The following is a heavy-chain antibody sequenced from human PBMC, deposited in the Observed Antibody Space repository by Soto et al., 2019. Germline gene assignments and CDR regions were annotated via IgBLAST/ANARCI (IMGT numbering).Heavy chain of an antibody. Sequence: SETLCLTCAVYGGSISSCGYSWSWIRQPPGKGLEWIGYIYHSGSTYYNPSLKSRVTISVDRSKNQFSLKLSSVTAADTAVYYCARVPGPWGQGTLVTVSS. CDR1: GGSISSCGYS. CDR2: IYHSGST. CDR3: ARVPGP. J-gene: IGHJ5*02. D-gene: IGHD3-10*01. V-gene: IGHV4-30-2*01.